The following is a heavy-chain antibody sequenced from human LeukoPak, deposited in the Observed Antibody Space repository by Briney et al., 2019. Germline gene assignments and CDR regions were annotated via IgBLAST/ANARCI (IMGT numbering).Heavy chain of an antibody. CDR3: ARDRSGILGYYYNGMDV. CDR1: GYTLTGYH. D-gene: IGHD3-10*01. V-gene: IGHV1-2*06. CDR2: INPNSGVT. J-gene: IGHJ6*02. Sequence: ASVTVSCTASGYTLTGYHVHWVRQAPGQGLEWVGRINPNSGVTNYAQKFQGRVTMTRHTSITTAHMELSRLRSDDTAVYYCARDRSGILGYYYNGMDVWGQGTTVTVSS.